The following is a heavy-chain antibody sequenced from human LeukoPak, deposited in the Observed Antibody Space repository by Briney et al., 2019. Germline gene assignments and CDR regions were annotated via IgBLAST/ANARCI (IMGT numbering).Heavy chain of an antibody. CDR1: GFTFTTYA. Sequence: GGSLRLSCAASGFTFTTYAMNWVRQAPGKGLEWVSGISGSGDCTYYADSVKGRFTISRDNSKNTLYLQMNSLRAEDTAVYYCAKLRTTAAAPLGVDYWGQGTLVTVSS. J-gene: IGHJ4*02. V-gene: IGHV3-23*01. D-gene: IGHD2-2*01. CDR2: ISGSGDCT. CDR3: AKLRTTAAAPLGVDY.